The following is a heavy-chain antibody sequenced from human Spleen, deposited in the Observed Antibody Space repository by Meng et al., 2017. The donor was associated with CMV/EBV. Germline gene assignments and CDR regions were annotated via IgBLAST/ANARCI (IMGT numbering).Heavy chain of an antibody. CDR3: ARANDLDS. Sequence: GGSLRLSCAAPRFTFIAFAMHWVRQAPGRGLEWVAGLSSDGTYKYNGASVKGRFTISRDNSKNTLHLQMNSLRAEDTAVYYCARANDLDSWGLGTLVTVSS. V-gene: IGHV3-30*04. CDR2: LSSDGTYK. J-gene: IGHJ4*02. CDR1: RFTFIAFA.